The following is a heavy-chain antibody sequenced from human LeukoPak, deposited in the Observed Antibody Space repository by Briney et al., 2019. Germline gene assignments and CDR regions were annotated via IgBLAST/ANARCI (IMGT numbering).Heavy chain of an antibody. CDR1: GFTFSNCG. CDR3: ARAERGFAFDI. CDR2: IRNDGSIK. Sequence: PGGSLRLSCAASGFTFSNCGMHWVRQAPGKGLEWVAFIRNDGSIKYYADSVKGRFTISRDNSKNTLYLQMNSLRAEDTAVYYCARAERGFAFDIWGQGTVVAVSS. V-gene: IGHV3-30*02. J-gene: IGHJ3*02. D-gene: IGHD1-14*01.